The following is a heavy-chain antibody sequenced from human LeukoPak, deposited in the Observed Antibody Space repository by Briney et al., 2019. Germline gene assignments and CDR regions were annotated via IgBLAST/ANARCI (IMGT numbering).Heavy chain of an antibody. CDR1: GFTFSSYS. Sequence: GGSLRLSCAASGFTFSSYSMNWVRQAPGKGLEWVSSISSSSSYIYYADSVKGRFTISRDNAKNSLYLQMNSLRAEDTAVYYCARGGTRGLPPYNWFDPWGQGTLATVSS. CDR2: ISSSSSYI. D-gene: IGHD3-16*01. CDR3: ARGGTRGLPPYNWFDP. V-gene: IGHV3-21*01. J-gene: IGHJ5*02.